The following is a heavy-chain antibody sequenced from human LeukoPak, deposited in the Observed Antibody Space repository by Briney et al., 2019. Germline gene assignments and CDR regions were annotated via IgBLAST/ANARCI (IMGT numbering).Heavy chain of an antibody. CDR1: GVSINTYY. Sequence: SETLSLTCSVSGVSINTYYWSWIRQPPGKGLEWIGYIYYSGSTNYNPSLKSRVTISVDTSKNQFSLKLSSVTAADTAVYYCAREVDCSGGSCYHFDYWGQGTLVTVSS. CDR2: IYYSGST. CDR3: AREVDCSGGSCYHFDY. D-gene: IGHD2-15*01. J-gene: IGHJ4*02. V-gene: IGHV4-59*01.